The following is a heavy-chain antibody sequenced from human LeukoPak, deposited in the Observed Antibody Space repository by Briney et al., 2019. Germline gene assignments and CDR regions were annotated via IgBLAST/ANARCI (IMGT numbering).Heavy chain of an antibody. CDR1: GLTFGNYG. V-gene: IGHV3-23*01. Sequence: GGSLRLSCVASGLTFGNYGMNWVRQAPGKGLEWVSSIGGGGYTTYYADSVRGRFTISRDNSKDSMYLQMSSLRAEDTAIYYCAEVESSYCRIWGQGTLVTVSS. CDR3: AEVESSYCRI. J-gene: IGHJ4*01. CDR2: IGGGGYTT. D-gene: IGHD3-10*01.